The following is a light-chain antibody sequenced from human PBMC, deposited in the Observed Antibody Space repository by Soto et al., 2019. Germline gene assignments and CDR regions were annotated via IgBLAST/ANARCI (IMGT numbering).Light chain of an antibody. V-gene: IGLV2-14*02. J-gene: IGLJ1*01. CDR3: SSYTSSSLYV. CDR1: SNDLGSYNL. Sequence: QSALTQPASVSGSPGQSITISCTGTSNDLGSYNLVSWYQQHPGKAPKLMIYDVSDRPSGVSNRFSGSKSGNTASLTISGLQAEDEADYYCSSYTSSSLYVFGTGTKLTVL. CDR2: DVS.